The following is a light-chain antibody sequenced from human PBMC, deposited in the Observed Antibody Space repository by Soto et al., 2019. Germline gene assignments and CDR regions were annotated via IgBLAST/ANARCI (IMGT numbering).Light chain of an antibody. CDR1: QGISSY. CDR3: QQYYSYPYT. Sequence: AIRMTQSPSSLSASTGDRVTITCRASQGISSYLAWYQQKPGKAPKLLIYAASTLQSRGPSRFSGSESGTDFTLTISCLQSEDFATYYCQQYYSYPYTFGHGTKLEIK. J-gene: IGKJ2*01. CDR2: AAS. V-gene: IGKV1-8*01.